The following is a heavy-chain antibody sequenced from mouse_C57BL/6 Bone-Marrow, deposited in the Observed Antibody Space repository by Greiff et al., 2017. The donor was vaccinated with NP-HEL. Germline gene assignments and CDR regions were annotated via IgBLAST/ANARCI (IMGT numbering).Heavy chain of an antibody. CDR3: ARGALYYSNLAFAY. CDR2: IYPGSGST. Sequence: QVQLQQPGAELVKPGASVKMSCKASGYTFTSYWITWVKQRPGQGLEWIGDIYPGSGSTNYNEKFKSKATLTVDTSSSTAYMQRSSLTSEDSAVYYCARGALYYSNLAFAYWGQGTLVTVSA. CDR1: GYTFTSYW. D-gene: IGHD2-5*01. J-gene: IGHJ3*01. V-gene: IGHV1-55*01.